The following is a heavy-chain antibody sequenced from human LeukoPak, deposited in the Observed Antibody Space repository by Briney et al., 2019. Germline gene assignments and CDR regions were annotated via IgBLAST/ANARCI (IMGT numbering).Heavy chain of an antibody. CDR3: ARTHCSSTSCYSWFDP. J-gene: IGHJ5*02. CDR1: GGSFSGYY. D-gene: IGHD2-2*01. V-gene: IGHV4-34*01. CDR2: INHSGST. Sequence: PSETLSLTCAVYGGSFSGYYWSWIHQPPGKGLERIGEINHSGSTNYNPSLKSRVTISVDTSKNQFSLKLSSVTAADTAVYYCARTHCSSTSCYSWFDPWGQGTLVTVSS.